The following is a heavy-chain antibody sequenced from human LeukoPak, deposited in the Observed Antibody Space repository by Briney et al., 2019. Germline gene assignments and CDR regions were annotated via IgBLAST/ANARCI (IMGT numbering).Heavy chain of an antibody. J-gene: IGHJ4*02. CDR2: MYHSGST. V-gene: IGHV4-30-2*01. CDR1: GGSISSSSYY. D-gene: IGHD3-3*01. Sequence: SETLSLTCTVSGGSISSSSYYWSWIRQPPGKGLEWIGHMYHSGSTYYNPSLKSRVTISVDRSKNQFSLKLSSVTAADTAVYYCAREDNDFWSGSPGYWGQGTLVTVSS. CDR3: AREDNDFWSGSPGY.